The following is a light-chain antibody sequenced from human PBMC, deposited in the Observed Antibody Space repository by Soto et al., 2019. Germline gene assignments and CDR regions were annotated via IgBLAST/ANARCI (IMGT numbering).Light chain of an antibody. Sequence: QSALTQPASVSGSPGQSITISCTGTSSDVGNYKYVSWYQQHPGKAPKRTIYEVSNRPSGVSNRFSGSKSGNTASLTISGLQAEDETDYYCVSDTSSGTYGFGTGTKVTVL. J-gene: IGLJ1*01. V-gene: IGLV2-14*01. CDR3: VSDTSSGTYG. CDR1: SSDVGNYKY. CDR2: EVS.